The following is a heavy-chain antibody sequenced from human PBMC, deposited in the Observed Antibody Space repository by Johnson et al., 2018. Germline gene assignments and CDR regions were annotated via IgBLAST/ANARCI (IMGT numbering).Heavy chain of an antibody. CDR2: IYYTGNT. J-gene: IGHJ4*02. CDR3: ARGHCGGDCPDGSLFDY. CDR1: AGSISSGGYS. D-gene: IGHD2-21*02. Sequence: QVQLQESGPGLVKPSQTLSLTCTISAGSISSGGYSWSWIRQHPGKGLEWIAYIYYTGNTYYNPSLKHRVTISVDTSNNQFSLKLTSVTAAHTAVYYCARGHCGGDCPDGSLFDYWGQGTLVTVSS. V-gene: IGHV4-31*03.